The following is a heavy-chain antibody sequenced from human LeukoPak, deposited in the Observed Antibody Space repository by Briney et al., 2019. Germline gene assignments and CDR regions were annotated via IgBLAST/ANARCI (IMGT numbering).Heavy chain of an antibody. CDR1: GFTFSSYS. Sequence: GGSLRLSCVVSGFTFSSYSMNWVRQAPGKGLEWVSSISSSSSYIYYADSVKGRFTISRDNAKNSLYLQMNSLRAEDTAVYYCARSDYGGNSASDYWGQGTLVTVSS. CDR2: ISSSSSYI. D-gene: IGHD4-23*01. J-gene: IGHJ4*02. V-gene: IGHV3-21*01. CDR3: ARSDYGGNSASDY.